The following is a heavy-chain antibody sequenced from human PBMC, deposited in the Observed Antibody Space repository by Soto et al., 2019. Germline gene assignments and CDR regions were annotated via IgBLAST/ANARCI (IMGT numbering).Heavy chain of an antibody. Sequence: GGSLRLSCSASGFTFSSYAMHWVRQAPGKGLEYVSAISSNGGSTYYADSVKGRFTISRDNSQNTLYLQMSSLRAEDTAVYYCVKDTPGIAAGGDAFDIWGQGTMVTVSS. D-gene: IGHD6-13*01. V-gene: IGHV3-64D*08. CDR2: ISSNGGST. CDR3: VKDTPGIAAGGDAFDI. J-gene: IGHJ3*02. CDR1: GFTFSSYA.